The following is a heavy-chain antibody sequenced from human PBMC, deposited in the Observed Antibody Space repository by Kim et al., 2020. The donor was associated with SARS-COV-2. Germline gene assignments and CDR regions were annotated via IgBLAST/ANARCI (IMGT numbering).Heavy chain of an antibody. CDR3: ARDTPPTVVTNLYSFDF. CDR1: GGTFSSHA. J-gene: IGHJ4*02. Sequence: SVKVSCKASGGTFSSHAFSWVRQAPGQGLEWMGRIIPSLDITNYAQKFQGRVTITADESTSTAYMEVTSLRSDDTAVYYCARDTPPTVVTNLYSFDFWGQGTLVTVSS. V-gene: IGHV1-69*04. D-gene: IGHD2-21*02. CDR2: IIPSLDIT.